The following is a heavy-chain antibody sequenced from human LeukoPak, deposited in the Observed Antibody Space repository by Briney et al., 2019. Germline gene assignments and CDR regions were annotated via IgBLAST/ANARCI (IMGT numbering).Heavy chain of an antibody. CDR1: GGSLSSYY. Sequence: SETLSLTCTVSGGSLSSYYWSWIRQPPGKGLEWIGYIYYSGSTNYNPSLKSRVTISVDTSKNQFSLNLSSVTAADTAVYYCARHGEISGWYVRWFDPWGQGTLVTVSS. V-gene: IGHV4-59*08. D-gene: IGHD6-19*01. CDR3: ARHGEISGWYVRWFDP. CDR2: IYYSGST. J-gene: IGHJ5*02.